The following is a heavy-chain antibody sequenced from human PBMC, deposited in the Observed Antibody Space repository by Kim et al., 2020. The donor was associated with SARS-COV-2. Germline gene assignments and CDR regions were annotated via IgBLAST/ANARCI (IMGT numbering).Heavy chain of an antibody. CDR3: AKGGIAAGANDY. CDR1: GFTFSSYE. V-gene: IGHV3-48*03. J-gene: IGHJ4*02. D-gene: IGHD6-13*01. Sequence: GGSLRLSCAASGFTFSSYEMNWVRQAPGKGLEWVSYISSSGSTIYYADSVKGRFTISRDNAKNSLYLQMNSLRAEDTAVYYCAKGGIAAGANDYWGQGTLVTVSP. CDR2: ISSSGSTI.